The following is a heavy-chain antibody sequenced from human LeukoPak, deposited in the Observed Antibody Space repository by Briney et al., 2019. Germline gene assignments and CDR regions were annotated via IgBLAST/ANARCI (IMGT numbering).Heavy chain of an antibody. V-gene: IGHV4-39*01. CDR2: IYYSGST. CDR3: ARSTVPGTRKVDY. CDR1: GVSISSYY. Sequence: SETLSRTCSVSGVSISSYYWGWIRQPPGKGLEWIGSIYYSGSTYYNPSLKSRVTISVDTSKNQFSLKLSSVTAADTAVYYCARSTVPGTRKVDYWGQGTLVTVSS. J-gene: IGHJ4*02. D-gene: IGHD6-19*01.